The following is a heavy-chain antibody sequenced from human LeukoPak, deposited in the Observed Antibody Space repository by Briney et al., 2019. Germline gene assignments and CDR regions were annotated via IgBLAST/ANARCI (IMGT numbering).Heavy chain of an antibody. V-gene: IGHV4-34*01. Sequence: SETLSLTCAVYGGSFSGFYWSWVRQPPGKGLEWIGENNHSGSTNYNPSLKSRVTISVDTSKSQFALKLSSVTAADTAVYYCARAGGSYYPFDYWGQGTLVTVSS. D-gene: IGHD1-26*01. J-gene: IGHJ4*02. CDR1: GGSFSGFY. CDR3: ARAGGSYYPFDY. CDR2: NNHSGST.